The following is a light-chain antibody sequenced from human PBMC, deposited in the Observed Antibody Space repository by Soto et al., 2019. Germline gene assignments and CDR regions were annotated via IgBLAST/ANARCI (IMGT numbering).Light chain of an antibody. J-gene: IGKJ1*01. V-gene: IGKV3-20*01. CDR1: QSVSSSY. CDR3: QQYGSSTPT. Sequence: EIVLTQSPGTLSLSPGERATLSCRASQSVSSSYLAWYQQKPGQAPRLLIYGASSRATGIPDRFSGSGSGTDFTLTISRLEPEAFAVYYCQQYGSSTPTFGHGTKVDSK. CDR2: GAS.